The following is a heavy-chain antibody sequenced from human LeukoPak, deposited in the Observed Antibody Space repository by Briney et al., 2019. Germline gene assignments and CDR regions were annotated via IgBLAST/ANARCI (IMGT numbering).Heavy chain of an antibody. J-gene: IGHJ3*02. CDR3: AIGNYYDSSDALDI. D-gene: IGHD3-22*01. V-gene: IGHV4-34*01. CDR1: GGSFSGYY. Sequence: MTSETLSLTCAVYGGSFSGYYWSWIRQPPGKGLEWIGEVNHSGSTSCIPSLKCRVTISRDTSNNQFSLELTSVTAADTAMYYCAIGNYYDSSDALDIWGQGTMVTVSS. CDR2: VNHSGST.